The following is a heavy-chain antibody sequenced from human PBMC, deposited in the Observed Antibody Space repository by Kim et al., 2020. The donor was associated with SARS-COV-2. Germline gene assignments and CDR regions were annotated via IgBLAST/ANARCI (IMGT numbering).Heavy chain of an antibody. Sequence: GSTKYDPSLKSQVTISVDTSKNQFSLRLTSVTAADTAVYYCARGYKATVGFWGQGTLVTVSS. V-gene: IGHV4-34*01. D-gene: IGHD4-17*01. J-gene: IGHJ4*02. CDR3: ARGYKATVGF. CDR2: GST.